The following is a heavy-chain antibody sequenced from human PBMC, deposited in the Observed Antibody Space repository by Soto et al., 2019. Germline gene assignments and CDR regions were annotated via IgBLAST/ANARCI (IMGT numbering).Heavy chain of an antibody. Sequence: PGESLKISCAASGFTINTHAMTWVRQAPGKGLEWVSAFSGRSGDTYYAASVKGRFTISGDNSKNTVILEMNNLRAEDTAVYYCARDSSAWPNYFDSWGQGIQVTVSS. CDR2: FSGRSGDT. D-gene: IGHD6-19*01. V-gene: IGHV3-23*01. CDR3: ARDSSAWPNYFDS. J-gene: IGHJ4*02. CDR1: GFTINTHA.